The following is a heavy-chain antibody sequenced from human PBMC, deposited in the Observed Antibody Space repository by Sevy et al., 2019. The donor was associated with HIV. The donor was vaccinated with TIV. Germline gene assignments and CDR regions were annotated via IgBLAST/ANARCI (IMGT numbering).Heavy chain of an antibody. CDR2: LSFGCGEI. D-gene: IGHD2-8*01. Sequence: GGSLRLSCAASGFTFSKYSMSWVSQPPGKGLEWVSTLSFGCGEINYADSVQGRFTISRDNSKRLVYLQMINLRPEDTAVYYWAREVCTKPHDYGGQGTLGTVSS. V-gene: IGHV3-23*01. J-gene: IGHJ4*02. CDR1: GFTFSKYS. CDR3: AREVCTKPHDY.